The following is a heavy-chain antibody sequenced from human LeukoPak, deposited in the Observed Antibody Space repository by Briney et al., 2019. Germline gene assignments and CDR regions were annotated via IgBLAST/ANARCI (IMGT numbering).Heavy chain of an antibody. J-gene: IGHJ4*02. CDR1: GFTFSSYG. D-gene: IGHD3-10*01. Sequence: GGSLRLSCAASGFTFSSYGMHWVRQAPGKGLEWVAFIRYDGSNKYYADSVKGRFTISRDNSKNTLYLQMNSLRAEDTAVYYCVWPLGITMVREIGSAWGQGTLVTVSS. V-gene: IGHV3-30*02. CDR2: IRYDGSNK. CDR3: VWPLGITMVREIGSA.